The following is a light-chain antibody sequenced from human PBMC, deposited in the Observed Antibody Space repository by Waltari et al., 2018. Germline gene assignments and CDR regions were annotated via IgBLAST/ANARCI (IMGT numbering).Light chain of an antibody. V-gene: IGKV3-15*01. J-gene: IGKJ1*01. CDR2: GAS. CDR3: QQYNNWWT. CDR1: QSVRNS. Sequence: EIVMTQSPATLSVSPGERATLSCRASQSVRNSLAWYQLKPGQAPRLLIYGASTRATGIPARFSGSGSGTEFTLTISSLQSEDFAVYYCQQYNNWWTFGQGTKVEIK.